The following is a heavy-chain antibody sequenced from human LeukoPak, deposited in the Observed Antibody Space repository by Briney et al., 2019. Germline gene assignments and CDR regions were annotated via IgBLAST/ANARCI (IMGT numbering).Heavy chain of an antibody. Sequence: GGSLRLSYAASGFTFSSYAMSWVRQAPGKGLEWVSAISGSGGSTYYADSVKGRFTISRDNSKKMLYLQMNSLRAEDTAVYYCAKDGRYCSGGSCYSSYWGQGTLVTVSS. J-gene: IGHJ4*02. V-gene: IGHV3-23*01. CDR3: AKDGRYCSGGSCYSSY. CDR1: GFTFSSYA. D-gene: IGHD2-15*01. CDR2: ISGSGGST.